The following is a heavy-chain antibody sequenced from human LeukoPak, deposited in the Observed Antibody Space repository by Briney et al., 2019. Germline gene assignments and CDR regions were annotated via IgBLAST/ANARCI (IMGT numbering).Heavy chain of an antibody. CDR3: ARGGHLEWAIGY. D-gene: IGHD3-3*01. Sequence: ASVKVSCKASGYTFTNYGISWVRQAPGQGLEWMGWISPNNGNTNYAQKVQGRVTMTTDTSTSTAYMELRSLRSDDTAVYYCARGGHLEWAIGYWGQGTLVTVSS. V-gene: IGHV1-18*01. CDR2: ISPNNGNT. CDR1: GYTFTNYG. J-gene: IGHJ4*02.